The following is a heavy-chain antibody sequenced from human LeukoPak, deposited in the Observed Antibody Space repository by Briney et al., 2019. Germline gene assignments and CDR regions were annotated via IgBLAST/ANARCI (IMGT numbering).Heavy chain of an antibody. J-gene: IGHJ4*02. D-gene: IGHD1-1*01. CDR2: IYYSGCT. CDR1: GGSISSYY. CDR3: ARELNWNDFDY. V-gene: IGHV4-59*12. Sequence: SETLSLTCTVSGGSISSYYWSWIRQPPGKGLEWIGYIYYSGCTNYNPSLKSRVTMSVDTSKNQFSLRLSSVTAADTAVYYCARELNWNDFDYWGQGTLVTVSS.